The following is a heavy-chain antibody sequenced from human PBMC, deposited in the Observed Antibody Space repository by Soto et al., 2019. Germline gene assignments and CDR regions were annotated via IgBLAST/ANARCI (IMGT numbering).Heavy chain of an antibody. CDR2: IIPMFGTA. CDR3: ARVPHRCHISTSCASDNWFDP. CDR1: GGTFSSYA. D-gene: IGHD2-2*01. Sequence: QVQLVQSGAEVKKPGSSVKVSCKASGGTFSSYAISWVRQAPGQGLEWMGGIIPMFGTANYAQKFQGRVTITADESTITADMEQSSLRSEDTAVYDGARVPHRCHISTSCASDNWFDPWGQGTLVTVSS. J-gene: IGHJ5*02. V-gene: IGHV1-69*12.